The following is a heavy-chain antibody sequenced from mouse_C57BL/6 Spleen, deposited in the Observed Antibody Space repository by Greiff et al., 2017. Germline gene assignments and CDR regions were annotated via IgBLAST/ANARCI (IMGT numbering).Heavy chain of an antibody. CDR3: ARHDYYGRPPGAHYFDY. CDR2: ISGGGGNT. D-gene: IGHD2-1*01. Sequence: EVMLVESGGGLVKPGGSLKLSCAASGFTFSSYTMSWVRQTPEKRLEWVATISGGGGNTSYPDSVKGRFTISRDNAKNTLYLQMSILRSEDTALYYWARHDYYGRPPGAHYFDYWGQGTTLTVSS. CDR1: GFTFSSYT. J-gene: IGHJ2*01. V-gene: IGHV5-9*01.